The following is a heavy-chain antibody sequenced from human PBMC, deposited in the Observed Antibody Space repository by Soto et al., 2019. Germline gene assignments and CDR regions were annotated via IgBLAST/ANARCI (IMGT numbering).Heavy chain of an antibody. J-gene: IGHJ4*02. CDR2: IYYSGST. CDR1: GGSISSGDYY. V-gene: IGHV4-30-4*01. Sequence: SETLSLTCTVSGGSISSGDYYWSWIRQPPGKGLEWIGYIYYSGSTYYNPSLKSRVTISVDTSKNQFSLKLSSVTAADTAVYYCARLMVYARVFDYWGQGTLVTVS. D-gene: IGHD2-8*01. CDR3: ARLMVYARVFDY.